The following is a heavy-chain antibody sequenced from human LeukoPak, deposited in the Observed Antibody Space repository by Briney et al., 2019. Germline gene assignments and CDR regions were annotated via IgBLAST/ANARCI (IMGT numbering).Heavy chain of an antibody. J-gene: IGHJ4*02. Sequence: ASVKVSCKASGYTFTSYGISWVRQAPGQGLEWMGWISAYNGNTNYAQKFQGRVTMTRDTSISTAYMELSRLRSDDTAVYYCARDRYYYDSSGYSFDYWGQGTLVTVSS. CDR1: GYTFTSYG. D-gene: IGHD3-22*01. CDR3: ARDRYYYDSSGYSFDY. V-gene: IGHV1-18*01. CDR2: ISAYNGNT.